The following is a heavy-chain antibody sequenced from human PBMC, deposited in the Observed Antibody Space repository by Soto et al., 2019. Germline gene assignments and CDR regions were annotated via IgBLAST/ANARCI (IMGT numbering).Heavy chain of an antibody. CDR1: GYTFTSYD. D-gene: IGHD6-6*01. J-gene: IGHJ6*02. CDR3: ARRGLSCSSTFSYYYYGLAV. V-gene: IGHV1-8*01. Sequence: ASVKVSCKASGYTFTSYDINWVRQATGQGLEWMGWMNPNSGNTDYAQKFQGRVTMTRNTSISTAYMELSSLRSEDTAVYYCARRGLSCSSTFSYYYYGLAVWAQGTTVTVSS. CDR2: MNPNSGNT.